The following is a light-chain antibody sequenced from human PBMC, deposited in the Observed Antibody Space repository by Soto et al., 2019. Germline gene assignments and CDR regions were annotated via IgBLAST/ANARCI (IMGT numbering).Light chain of an antibody. J-gene: IGLJ3*02. V-gene: IGLV1-40*01. CDR1: SSNIGAGYD. Sequence: QCVLTQPPSVSGAPGQRVTISCTGSSSNIGAGYDVHWYQQLPGTAPKLLIYGNSNRPSGVPDRFSGSKSGTSASLAITGLQAEDEADYYCQSYDSSLSVWVFGGGTKLTVL. CDR2: GNS. CDR3: QSYDSSLSVWV.